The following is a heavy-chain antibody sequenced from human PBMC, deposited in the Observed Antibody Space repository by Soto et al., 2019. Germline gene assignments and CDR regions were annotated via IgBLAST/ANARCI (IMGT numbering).Heavy chain of an antibody. J-gene: IGHJ5*02. D-gene: IGHD6-13*01. CDR3: ARPRGTSGWYGSWFGP. Sequence: QLQLQESGPGLVKPSETLSLTCSVSGGSISRNSYYWGWIRQPPGKGLEWIGRVHYSGTTDYNPSLESRVTISIDTSKNHFSLKLRSVTAADTAVYFCARPRGTSGWYGSWFGPWGPGALVTVSS. V-gene: IGHV4-39*02. CDR1: GGSISRNSYY. CDR2: VHYSGTT.